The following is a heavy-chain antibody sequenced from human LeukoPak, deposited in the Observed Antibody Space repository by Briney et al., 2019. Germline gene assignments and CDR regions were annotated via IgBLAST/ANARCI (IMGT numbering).Heavy chain of an antibody. CDR2: ISAYNGNT. Sequence: ASVKVSCKDSGYTFTSYGISWVRQAPGQGLEWMGWISAYNGNTNCAQKLQGRVTMTTDTSTSTAYMELRSLRSDDTAVYYCARDPERFGYGDYEWFDPWGQGTLVTVSS. D-gene: IGHD4-17*01. V-gene: IGHV1-18*01. CDR3: ARDPERFGYGDYEWFDP. CDR1: GYTFTSYG. J-gene: IGHJ5*02.